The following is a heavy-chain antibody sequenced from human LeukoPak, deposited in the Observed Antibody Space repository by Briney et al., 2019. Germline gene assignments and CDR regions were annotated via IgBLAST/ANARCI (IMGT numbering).Heavy chain of an antibody. CDR2: IYYSGST. V-gene: IGHV4-59*01. D-gene: IGHD2-15*01. CDR3: ARNTLLHYYYYMDV. CDR1: GGSISSYY. J-gene: IGHJ6*03. Sequence: SETLSLTCTVSGGSISSYYWSWIRQPPGKGLEWIGYIYYSGSTNYNPSLKSRVTISVDTSKNQFSLKLSSVTAADTAVYYCARNTLLHYYYYMDVWGKGTTVTVSS.